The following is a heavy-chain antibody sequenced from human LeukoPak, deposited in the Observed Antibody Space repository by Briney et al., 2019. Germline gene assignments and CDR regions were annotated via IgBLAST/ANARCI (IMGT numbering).Heavy chain of an antibody. J-gene: IGHJ4*02. CDR3: ARGLKGSSGWYGVDY. V-gene: IGHV1-46*01. CDR2: INPSTGSA. CDR1: GYTFTGYY. D-gene: IGHD6-19*01. Sequence: ASVKVSCKASGYTFTGYYMHWVRQAPGQGLEWMGIINPSTGSAAYAQKLQGRVTMTRDTSTSTVYMELSSLTSEATAVYYCARGLKGSSGWYGVDYWGQGTLVTVSS.